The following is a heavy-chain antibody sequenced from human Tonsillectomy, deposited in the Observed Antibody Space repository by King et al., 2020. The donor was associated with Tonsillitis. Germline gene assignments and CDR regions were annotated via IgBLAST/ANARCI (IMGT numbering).Heavy chain of an antibody. Sequence: VQLVESGGGLVQPGGSLKLSCAASGFTFSGSAMHWVRQASGKGLEWVGRFRSKANSYATAYVASVKVRFTISRDDSKNTAYLQMNSLKTEDTAVYYCTVTGIFGDVDYWGQGTLVTVSS. J-gene: IGHJ4*02. D-gene: IGHD3-3*01. V-gene: IGHV3-73*02. CDR3: TVTGIFGDVDY. CDR1: GFTFSGSA. CDR2: FRSKANSYAT.